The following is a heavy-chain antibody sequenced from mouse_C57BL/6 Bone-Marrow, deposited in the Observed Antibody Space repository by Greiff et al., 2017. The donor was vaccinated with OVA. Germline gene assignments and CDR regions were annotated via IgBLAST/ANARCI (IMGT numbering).Heavy chain of an antibody. CDR2: INPYNGDT. CDR3: ARSRYDYDGFAY. V-gene: IGHV1-20*01. D-gene: IGHD2-4*01. CDR1: GYSFTGYF. Sequence: EVMLVESGPELVKPGDSVKISCKASGYSFTGYFMNWVMQSHGKSLEWIGRINPYNGDTFYNQKFKGKATLTVDKSSSTAHMELRSLTSEDSAVYYCARSRYDYDGFAYWGQGTLVTVSA. J-gene: IGHJ3*01.